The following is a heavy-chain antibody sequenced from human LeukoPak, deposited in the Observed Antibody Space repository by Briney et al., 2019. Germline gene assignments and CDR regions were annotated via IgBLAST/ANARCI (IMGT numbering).Heavy chain of an antibody. CDR2: ISSSNSSI. J-gene: IGHJ4*02. CDR1: GVTFSDYY. Sequence: KSGGSLRLSCAASGVTFSDYYMSWIRQAPGKGLEWVSYISSSNSSIYYADSVRGRFTISRDNAKNSLFLQMNSLRAEDTAVYYCARGSILITFGGIIDWGQGTLVTVSS. V-gene: IGHV3-11*01. CDR3: ARGSILITFGGIID. D-gene: IGHD3-16*02.